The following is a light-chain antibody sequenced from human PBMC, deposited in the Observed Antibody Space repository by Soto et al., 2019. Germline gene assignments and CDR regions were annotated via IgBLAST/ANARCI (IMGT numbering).Light chain of an antibody. Sequence: DIVMTQSPLSLPVTPGEPASISCRSSQSLLHSNGYNYLDWYLQKPGQSPQLLIYLASIRASGVPDRFSGSGSGTDFTLKISRVEADDVGVYYCMQAPQNPPYTFGQGTKVEIK. CDR3: MQAPQNPPYT. CDR2: LAS. J-gene: IGKJ2*01. V-gene: IGKV2-28*01. CDR1: QSLLHSNGYNY.